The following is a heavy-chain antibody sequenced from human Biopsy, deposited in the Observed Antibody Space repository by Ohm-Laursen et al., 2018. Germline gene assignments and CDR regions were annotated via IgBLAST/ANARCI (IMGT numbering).Heavy chain of an antibody. CDR3: ATSRSGRALGDS. Sequence: ASVKVSCKVFGYTFITYYVNWVRQAPGQGLEWMGKINPSGGSTSYAQKFQGRVTMTRDTSTTTVYMELSSLRSEDTAVYYCATSRSGRALGDSWGQGTLVTVSS. CDR2: INPSGGST. V-gene: IGHV1-46*01. J-gene: IGHJ4*02. CDR1: GYTFITYY. D-gene: IGHD6-19*01.